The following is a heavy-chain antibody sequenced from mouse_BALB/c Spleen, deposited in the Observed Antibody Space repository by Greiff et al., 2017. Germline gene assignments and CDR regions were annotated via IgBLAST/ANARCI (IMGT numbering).Heavy chain of an antibody. J-gene: IGHJ1*01. Sequence: EVMLVESGGGLVQPGGSMKLSCVASGFTFSNYWMNWVRQSPEKGLEWVAEIRLKSNNYATHYAESVKGRFTISRDDSKSSVYLQMNNLRAEDTGIYYCTRVITTATGYFDVWGAGTTVTVSS. D-gene: IGHD1-2*01. V-gene: IGHV6-6*02. CDR3: TRVITTATGYFDV. CDR1: GFTFSNYW. CDR2: IRLKSNNYAT.